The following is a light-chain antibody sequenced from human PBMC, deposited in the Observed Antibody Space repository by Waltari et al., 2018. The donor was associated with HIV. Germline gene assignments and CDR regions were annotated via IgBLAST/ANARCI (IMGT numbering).Light chain of an antibody. J-gene: IGLJ2*01. CDR2: GNT. Sequence: QSALTQPASVSGSPGQSITISCTGTSDDIGLSNFVSWYQKHPDKAPQLIIYGNTNRPSGVSYRVSGSKSDNTASLTISGLQAEDDADYYCSSFATSDTLLFGGGTKLTVL. CDR3: SSFATSDTLL. CDR1: SDDIGLSNF. V-gene: IGLV2-14*01.